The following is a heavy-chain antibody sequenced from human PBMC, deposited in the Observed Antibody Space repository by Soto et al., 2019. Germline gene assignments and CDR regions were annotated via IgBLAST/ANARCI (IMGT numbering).Heavy chain of an antibody. D-gene: IGHD2-2*01. V-gene: IGHV1-18*01. J-gene: IGHJ6*03. CDR1: GYTFTSYG. Sequence: GASVKVSCKASGYTFTSYGISWVRQAPGQGLEWMGWISAYNGNTNYAQKLQGRVTMTTDTSTSTAYMELRSLRSDDTAVYYCARGCGSSTSCYEGGFYYYYYMDVWGKGTTVTVAS. CDR2: ISAYNGNT. CDR3: ARGCGSSTSCYEGGFYYYYYMDV.